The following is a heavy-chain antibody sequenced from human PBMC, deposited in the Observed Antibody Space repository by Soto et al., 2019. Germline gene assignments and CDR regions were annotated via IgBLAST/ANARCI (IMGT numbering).Heavy chain of an antibody. CDR2: ISAYNGNT. J-gene: IGHJ4*02. D-gene: IGHD3-3*01. Sequence: GASVKVSCKASGYTFTIYGISWVRQAPGQGLEWMGWISAYNGNTNYAQKLQGRVTMTTDTSTSTAYMELRSLRSDDTAVYYCARVYSDFWSGYYLFGHFDYWGQGTLVTVSS. V-gene: IGHV1-18*01. CDR1: GYTFTIYG. CDR3: ARVYSDFWSGYYLFGHFDY.